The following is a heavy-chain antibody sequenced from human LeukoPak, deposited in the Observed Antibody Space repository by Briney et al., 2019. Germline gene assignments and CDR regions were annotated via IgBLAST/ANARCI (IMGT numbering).Heavy chain of an antibody. CDR2: ISAYNGNT. J-gene: IGHJ4*02. CDR3: ARDLGPHIVAVTATRKGHFDY. CDR1: GYTFTSYG. V-gene: IGHV1-18*01. D-gene: IGHD2-21*02. Sequence: GASVKVSCKASGYTFTSYGISWVRQAPGQGLEWMGWISAYNGNTNYAQKLQGRVTMTTDTSTSTAYMELRSLRSDDTAVYYCARDLGPHIVAVTATRKGHFDYWGQGTLVTVSS.